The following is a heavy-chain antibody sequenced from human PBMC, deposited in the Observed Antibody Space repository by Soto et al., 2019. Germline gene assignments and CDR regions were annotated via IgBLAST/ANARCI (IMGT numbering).Heavy chain of an antibody. J-gene: IGHJ4*02. CDR2: IYYSGST. CDR3: ARITEKRGFFDY. CDR1: GGSMSFYY. V-gene: IGHV4-59*01. Sequence: SETLSLTCTVSGGSMSFYYWSWIRQPPGKGLEWIGYIYYSGSTNYNPSLKSRVTISVDTSKNQFSLKLSSLTAADTAVYYCARITEKRGFFDYWGQGILVTVSS.